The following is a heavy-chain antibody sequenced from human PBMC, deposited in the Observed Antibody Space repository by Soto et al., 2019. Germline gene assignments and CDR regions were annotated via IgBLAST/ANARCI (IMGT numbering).Heavy chain of an antibody. CDR2: INAGNGNT. CDR3: AREAILTGYPYYYYYGMDV. V-gene: IGHV1-3*01. J-gene: IGHJ6*02. D-gene: IGHD3-9*01. CDR1: GYTFTSYA. Sequence: ASVKVSCKASGYTFTSYAMHWVRQAPGQRLEWMGWINAGNGNTKYSQKFQGRVTITRDTSASTAYMELSSLRSEDTAVYYCAREAILTGYPYYYYYGMDVWGQGTTVTVSS.